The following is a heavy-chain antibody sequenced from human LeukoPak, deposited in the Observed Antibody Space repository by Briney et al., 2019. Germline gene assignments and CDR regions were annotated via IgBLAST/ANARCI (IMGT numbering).Heavy chain of an antibody. CDR2: IYYSGST. J-gene: IGHJ4*02. D-gene: IGHD2-2*01. V-gene: IGHV4-39*01. Sequence: SETLSLTCTVSGGSISSGSYYWGWIRQPPGKGLEWIGRIYYSGSTYYNPSLQSRVTISIDTSKNQFSLKLSSVTAADTAVYYCATGDPICSSTSCYGEPLGYWGQGTLVTVSS. CDR1: GGSISSGSYY. CDR3: ATGDPICSSTSCYGEPLGY.